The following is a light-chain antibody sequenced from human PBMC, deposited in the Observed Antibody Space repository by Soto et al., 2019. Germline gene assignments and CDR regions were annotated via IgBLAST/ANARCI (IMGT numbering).Light chain of an antibody. CDR3: QQYKNWPLT. V-gene: IGKV3-15*01. J-gene: IGKJ4*01. CDR2: GAF. CDR1: QTIGTS. Sequence: DIVLTQSPATLSVSPGQRVTLSCRASQTIGTSVAWYQQRPGQAPRLLIYGAFTRATGIPGRFSGSGSGTDFTLSISSLQSEDVALYYCQQYKNWPLTFGGGTKVDIK.